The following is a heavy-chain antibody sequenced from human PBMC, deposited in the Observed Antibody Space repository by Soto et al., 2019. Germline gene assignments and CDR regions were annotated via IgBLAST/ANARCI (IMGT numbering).Heavy chain of an antibody. J-gene: IGHJ6*02. D-gene: IGHD2-21*02. CDR2: IVVGSGNT. CDR1: GFTFTSSA. CDR3: ARTLVVVTAISYYGMDV. V-gene: IGHV1-58*01. Sequence: SVKVSCKASGFTFTSSAVQWVRQARGQRLEWIGWIVVGSGNTNYAQKFQERVTITRDMSTSTAYMELSSLRSDDTAVYYCARTLVVVTAISYYGMDVWGQGTTVTVSS.